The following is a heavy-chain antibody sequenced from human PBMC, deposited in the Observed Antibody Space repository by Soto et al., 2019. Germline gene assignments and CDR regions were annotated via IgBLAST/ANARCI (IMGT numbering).Heavy chain of an antibody. V-gene: IGHV3-21*01. CDR1: VFTFSSYA. D-gene: IGHD5-18*01. J-gene: IGHJ4*02. CDR2: ITSESSYI. CDR3: ARVDGFTYPNDY. Sequence: WGSLLLSCAASVFTFSSYAMIWLRQAPGKGLEWVSFITSESSYIYYEDSLRGRFTITRDNAKNSLYLQMNSLRVDDTAVYDCARVDGFTYPNDYWGQGTMVTVSS.